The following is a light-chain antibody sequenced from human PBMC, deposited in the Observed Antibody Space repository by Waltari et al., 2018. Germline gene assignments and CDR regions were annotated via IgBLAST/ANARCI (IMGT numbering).Light chain of an antibody. Sequence: DIQMTQSPSSLSASVGDTVTITCRASQSINSHLNWYQLKPGKAPKVLIYGASRLHGGVPSRFSGSWLGTDFTLTISSLQPEDFATYSCQQRYSPPLTFGGGTEVDIK. CDR2: GAS. V-gene: IGKV1-39*01. CDR1: QSINSH. CDR3: QQRYSPPLT. J-gene: IGKJ4*01.